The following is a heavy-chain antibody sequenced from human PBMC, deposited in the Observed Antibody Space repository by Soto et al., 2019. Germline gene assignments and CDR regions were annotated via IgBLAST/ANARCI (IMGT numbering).Heavy chain of an antibody. V-gene: IGHV3-7*01. Sequence: GGSLRLSCAASTFPFSTYWMSWVRQAPGKGLEWVANIHRDEIEKYYMDSVKGRFTISRDNAKNSLYLQMTSLRAEDTAVYYCAGGNALDVWGQGTTVTVSS. J-gene: IGHJ6*02. CDR3: AGGNALDV. CDR1: TFPFSTYW. CDR2: IHRDEIEK.